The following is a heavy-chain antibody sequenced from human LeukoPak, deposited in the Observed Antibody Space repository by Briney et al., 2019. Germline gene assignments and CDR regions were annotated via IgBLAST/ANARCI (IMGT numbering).Heavy chain of an antibody. Sequence: GESLKISCKGSGYSFTSYWIGWVRQMPGKGLEWMGIIYPGDSDTRYSPSFQGQVTISADKSISTAYLQWSSLKASDTAMYYCARTPGPNYYYYYMDVWGKGTTVTVSS. V-gene: IGHV5-51*01. J-gene: IGHJ6*03. CDR3: ARTPGPNYYYYYMDV. CDR1: GYSFTSYW. CDR2: IYPGDSDT.